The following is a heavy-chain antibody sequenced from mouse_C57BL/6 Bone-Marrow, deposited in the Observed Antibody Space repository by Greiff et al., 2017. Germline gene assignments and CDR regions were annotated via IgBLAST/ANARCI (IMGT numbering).Heavy chain of an antibody. J-gene: IGHJ1*03. CDR3: ARVDGYYWYCDV. D-gene: IGHD2-3*01. CDR1: GYTFNSYT. Sequence: LEESGAELARPGASVKMSCKASGYTFNSYTMHWVKQRPGQGLEWIGYINPSSGYTKYNQKFKDKATLTAVKSSSTAYMQLSSLTSEDSAVDYCARVDGYYWYCDVWGTGTTVTVSS. CDR2: INPSSGYT. V-gene: IGHV1-4*01.